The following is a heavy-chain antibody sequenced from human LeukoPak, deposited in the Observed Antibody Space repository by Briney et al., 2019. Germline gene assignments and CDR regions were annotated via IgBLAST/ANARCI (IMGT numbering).Heavy chain of an antibody. D-gene: IGHD1-26*01. CDR1: GYTFTSYG. J-gene: IGHJ3*02. CDR2: ISAYNGNT. CDR3: ARGGRWELPRPYAFDI. Sequence: ASVTVSCKASGYTFTSYGISWVRQAPGQGLEWMGWISAYNGNTNYEQKLQGRVTMTTDTSTSTAYLELRSLRSDDTAVYYCARGGRWELPRPYAFDIWGQGTTVTVSS. V-gene: IGHV1-18*01.